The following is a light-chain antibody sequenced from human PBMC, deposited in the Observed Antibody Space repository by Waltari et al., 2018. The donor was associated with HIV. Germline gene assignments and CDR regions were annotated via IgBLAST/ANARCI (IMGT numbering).Light chain of an antibody. Sequence: QSVLTQPPSASGTPGQRVTISCSGNSSNIGNDNVYWSQQLPGNTPKLLIYKNIQRPSGVPDRFAGSKSGTSAYLAISGLRSEDEADYYCVGWDASLSAYVFGAGTKVTVL. CDR1: SSNIGNDN. CDR3: VGWDASLSAYV. J-gene: IGLJ1*01. V-gene: IGLV1-47*01. CDR2: KNI.